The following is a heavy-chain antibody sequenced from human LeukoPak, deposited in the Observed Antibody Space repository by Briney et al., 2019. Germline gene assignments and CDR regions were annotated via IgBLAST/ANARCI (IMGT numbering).Heavy chain of an antibody. Sequence: GGSLRLSCAASGFTFSDYYMSWIRQAPGKGLEWVSYISSSSSYTNYADSVKGRFTTSRDNAKNSLYLQMNSLRAEDTAVYYCASETYYDSSGYYYWGQGTLVTVSS. CDR2: ISSSSSYT. CDR3: ASETYYDSSGYYY. CDR1: GFTFSDYY. D-gene: IGHD3-22*01. J-gene: IGHJ4*02. V-gene: IGHV3-11*06.